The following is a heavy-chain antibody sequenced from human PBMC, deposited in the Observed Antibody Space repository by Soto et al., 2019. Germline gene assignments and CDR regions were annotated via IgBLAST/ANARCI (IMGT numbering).Heavy chain of an antibody. J-gene: IGHJ4*02. Sequence: QITLNESGPTLVRPAQTLTLTCDFSGFSLSTYHMGVAWIRQPPGKALEWLALIYWDDDKRYSPSLKDRLAISKDTSSNQVVLTITNMDPGDTATYFCAHAGDYDLLTFDHWGPGTLVTVSS. V-gene: IGHV2-5*02. CDR3: AHAGDYDLLTFDH. CDR2: IYWDDDK. CDR1: GFSLSTYHMG. D-gene: IGHD4-17*01.